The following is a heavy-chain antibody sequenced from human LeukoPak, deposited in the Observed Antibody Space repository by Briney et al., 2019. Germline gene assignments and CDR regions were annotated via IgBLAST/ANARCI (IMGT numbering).Heavy chain of an antibody. Sequence: PGGSLRLSCAASGFTFSSYWMSWVRQAPGKGLEWVANIKQDGSEKYYVDSVKGRFTISRDNSKNTLYLQMNSLRAEDTAVYYCAKDLDLGYDFWSGYYTFDYWGQGTLVTVSS. D-gene: IGHD3-3*01. CDR2: IKQDGSEK. V-gene: IGHV3-7*03. J-gene: IGHJ4*02. CDR1: GFTFSSYW. CDR3: AKDLDLGYDFWSGYYTFDY.